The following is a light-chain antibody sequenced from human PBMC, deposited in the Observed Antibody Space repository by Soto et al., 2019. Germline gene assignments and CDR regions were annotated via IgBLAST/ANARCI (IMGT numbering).Light chain of an antibody. J-gene: IGKJ2*01. CDR1: QSVSDSS. CDR2: GAS. V-gene: IGKV3-20*01. Sequence: EIMLTQSPGTLSLSPGERATLSCRASQSVSDSSLAWYHQKPGQAPRLLIYGASRRATGIPDTFSGSGSGTDFTLTIRRLEPEHFAVYYCQLYGDSPMYTFGQGTKLEIK. CDR3: QLYGDSPMYT.